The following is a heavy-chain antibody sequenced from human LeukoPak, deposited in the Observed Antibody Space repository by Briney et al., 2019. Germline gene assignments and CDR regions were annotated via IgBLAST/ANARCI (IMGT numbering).Heavy chain of an antibody. V-gene: IGHV3-64*01. CDR3: AKGQGSAYCGGDCYRTFDY. CDR1: GFTFSSYA. CDR2: ISSNGGST. J-gene: IGHJ4*02. Sequence: AGGSLRLSCAASGFTFSSYAMHWVRQAPGKGLEYVSAISSNGGSTYYANSVKGRFTISRDNSKNTLYLQMNSLRAEDTAVYYCAKGQGSAYCGGDCYRTFDYWGQGTLVTVSS. D-gene: IGHD2-21*02.